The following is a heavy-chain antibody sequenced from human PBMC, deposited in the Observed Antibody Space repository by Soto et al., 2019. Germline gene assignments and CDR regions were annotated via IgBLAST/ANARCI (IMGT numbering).Heavy chain of an antibody. CDR3: ATDLLGSSGYPPTGAFDI. J-gene: IGHJ3*02. V-gene: IGHV1-24*01. CDR2: FDPEDGEA. CDR1: GYTLTELS. D-gene: IGHD3-22*01. Sequence: ASVKVSGKVSGYTLTELSMHWVRQAPGKGLEWMGGFDPEDGEAIYAQKFQGRVTMTEDTSTDTAYMELSSLRSEDTAVYYCATDLLGSSGYPPTGAFDIWGKGTMVTVSS.